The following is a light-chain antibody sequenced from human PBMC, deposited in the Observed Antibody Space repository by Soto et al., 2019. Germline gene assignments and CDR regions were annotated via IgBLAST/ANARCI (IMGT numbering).Light chain of an antibody. CDR2: EVS. CDR1: SSDVGGYNY. Sequence: QSALTQPPSASGSPGQSVTISCTGTSSDVGGYNYVSWYQQHPGKAPKLMIYEVSKRPSGVPDRFSGSKSGNTASLTVSGLQAEDDADYYCSSYAGSNNLVVFGGGTMVTVL. V-gene: IGLV2-8*01. J-gene: IGLJ2*01. CDR3: SSYAGSNNLVV.